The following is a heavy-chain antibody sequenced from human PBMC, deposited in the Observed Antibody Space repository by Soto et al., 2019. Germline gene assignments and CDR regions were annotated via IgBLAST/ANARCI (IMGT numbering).Heavy chain of an antibody. V-gene: IGHV3-53*04. CDR2: IYSGGST. D-gene: IGHD4-4*01. J-gene: IGHJ4*02. CDR3: ARSWDYSSYYFDY. Sequence: GGSLRLSCAASGFTVSSNYISWVRRAPGKGLEWVSVIYSGGSTYYADSVKGRFTISRHNSKNTLYLQMNSLRAEDTAVYYCARSWDYSSYYFDYWGQGTLVTVSS. CDR1: GFTVSSNY.